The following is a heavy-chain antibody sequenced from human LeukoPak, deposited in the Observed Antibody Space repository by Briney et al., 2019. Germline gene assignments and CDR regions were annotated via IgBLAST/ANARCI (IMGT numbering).Heavy chain of an antibody. V-gene: IGHV4-34*01. J-gene: IGHJ6*02. CDR3: ARGRTGTYYYGSGSYSKSPYFYYGMDV. CDR1: DVAFSGYY. D-gene: IGHD3-10*01. CDR2: INHIGTT. Sequence: SETLSLTCGVNDVAFSGYYWSWIRQPPGRGLEWIGEINHIGTTNYNLSLKSRVTLSVDTSKNQFSLKLSSVTAADTAVYFCARGRTGTYYYGSGSYSKSPYFYYGMDVWGQGTTVTVSS.